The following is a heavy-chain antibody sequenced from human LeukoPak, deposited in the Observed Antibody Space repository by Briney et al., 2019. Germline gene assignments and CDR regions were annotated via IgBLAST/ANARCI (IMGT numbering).Heavy chain of an antibody. V-gene: IGHV5-51*01. J-gene: IGHJ4*02. D-gene: IGHD6-19*01. Sequence: GESLKISCKGSGYSFTSYWIGWVRQMPRKGLEWMGIIYPGDSDTRYSPSFQGQVTISADKSISTAYLQWSSLKASDTAMYYCARQSAVADYYFDYWGQGTLVTVSS. CDR1: GYSFTSYW. CDR3: ARQSAVADYYFDY. CDR2: IYPGDSDT.